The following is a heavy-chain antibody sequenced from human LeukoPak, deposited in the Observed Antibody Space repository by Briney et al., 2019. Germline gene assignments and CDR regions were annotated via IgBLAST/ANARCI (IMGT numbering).Heavy chain of an antibody. CDR3: ARDRSSAY. V-gene: IGHV3-48*04. D-gene: IGHD2-15*01. CDR1: GFTFSSYN. Sequence: GGSLRLSCAASGFTFSSYNMNWVRQAPGKGLEWVSYISGTSDNIYYADSVKGRFTISRDNAKNSLYLQMSSLRAEDTAVYYCARDRSSAYWGQGTLVTVSS. CDR2: ISGTSDNI. J-gene: IGHJ4*02.